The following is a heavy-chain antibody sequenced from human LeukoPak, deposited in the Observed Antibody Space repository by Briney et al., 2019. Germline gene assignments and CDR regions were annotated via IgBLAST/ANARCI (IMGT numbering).Heavy chain of an antibody. CDR1: GFTFSSYW. CDR2: IKQDGSEK. Sequence: GGSLRLSCAASGFTFSSYWMSWVRQAPGKGLEWVANIKQDGSEKYYVDSVKGRFTISRDNAKNSLYLQMNSLRAEDTAVYYCARAHYYDSSGLDLWGQGTLVTVSS. V-gene: IGHV3-7*01. D-gene: IGHD3-22*01. J-gene: IGHJ5*02. CDR3: ARAHYYDSSGLDL.